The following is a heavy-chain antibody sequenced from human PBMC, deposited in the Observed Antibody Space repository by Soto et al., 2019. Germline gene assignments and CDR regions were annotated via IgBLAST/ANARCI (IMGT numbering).Heavy chain of an antibody. CDR1: GFTVSSNY. D-gene: IGHD1-26*01. CDR3: ARDAGEWELLWAFDL. V-gene: IGHV3-53*01. J-gene: IGHJ3*01. Sequence: PGGSLRLSCAASGFTVSSNYMNWVRQAPGKGLEWVSVLYTGGSTYYADSVKGRFTISRDNSKNTLYLQMNSLRAEDTAVYYCARDAGEWELLWAFDLWGQGTMVTVSS. CDR2: LYTGGST.